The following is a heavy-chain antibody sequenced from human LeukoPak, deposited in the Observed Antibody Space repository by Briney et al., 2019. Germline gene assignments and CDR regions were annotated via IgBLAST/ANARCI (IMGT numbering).Heavy chain of an antibody. J-gene: IGHJ4*02. CDR2: INPNSGGT. CDR1: GYTFTGYY. Sequence: ASVKVSCKASGYTFTGYYMHWVRQAPGQGLEWMGRINPNSGGTNYAQKFQGRVTMTRDTSISTAYMELSRLRSDDTAVYYCAREGDSSGYYPFDYWGQGTLFTVSS. CDR3: AREGDSSGYYPFDY. V-gene: IGHV1-2*06. D-gene: IGHD3-22*01.